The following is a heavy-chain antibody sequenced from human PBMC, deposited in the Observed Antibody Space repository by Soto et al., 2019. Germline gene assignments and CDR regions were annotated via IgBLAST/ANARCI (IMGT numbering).Heavy chain of an antibody. V-gene: IGHV4-39*01. CDR3: ARQLSRPFWSGYPFDY. CDR1: GGSISSNNYY. CDR2: LYYSGST. J-gene: IGHJ4*02. Sequence: SETLSLTCTVSGGSISSNNYYWGWIRQPPGKGLEWIRSLYYSGSTYYNPSLKSRVTISVDTSKNQFSLRLSSVTAADTAVYYCARQLSRPFWSGYPFDYWGQGALVTVSS. D-gene: IGHD3-3*01.